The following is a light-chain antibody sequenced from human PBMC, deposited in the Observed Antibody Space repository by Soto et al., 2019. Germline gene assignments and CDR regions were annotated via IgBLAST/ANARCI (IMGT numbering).Light chain of an antibody. J-gene: IGKJ1*01. V-gene: IGKV3-20*01. Sequence: EIVLTQSPGTLSLSPWERATLSCRASQSVSSSYLAWYQQKPGQAPRLLIYDAYTRATGVGGRFTGSVSATDFTLTISRLEPEDFAVYYCQQYGSSPWTFGQGTKVDNK. CDR1: QSVSSSY. CDR2: DAY. CDR3: QQYGSSPWT.